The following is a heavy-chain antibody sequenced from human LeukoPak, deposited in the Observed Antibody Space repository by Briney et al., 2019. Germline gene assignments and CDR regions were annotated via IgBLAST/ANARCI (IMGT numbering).Heavy chain of an antibody. CDR2: IFPHDSNI. CDR1: GYSFLDYW. D-gene: IGHD2-2*02. CDR3: VRYGLKGCATSGNCYMSYYYYGMDV. Sequence: GESLKISCKGSGYSFLDYWIGWVRQMPGKGPEWMGIIFPHDSNIIYSPSFQGQVTISVDKSISTAYVQWSSLKASDSAMYYCVRYGLKGCATSGNCYMSYYYYGMDVWGQGTAVTISS. V-gene: IGHV5-51*01. J-gene: IGHJ6*02.